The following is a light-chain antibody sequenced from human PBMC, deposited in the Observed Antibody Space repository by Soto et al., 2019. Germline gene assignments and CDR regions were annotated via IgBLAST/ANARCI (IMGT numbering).Light chain of an antibody. CDR2: GAS. V-gene: IGKV1-39*01. Sequence: DLQMTQSPSFLSASVGDRVTVTCRASQSVGTHLHWYQQKSGKAPKLLIYGASTLQSGVSSRFSGSGSGTDFTLTITSLQPDDFAVYYCQQSRTSPRTFGQGTRLDIK. CDR3: QQSRTSPRT. CDR1: QSVGTH. J-gene: IGKJ2*01.